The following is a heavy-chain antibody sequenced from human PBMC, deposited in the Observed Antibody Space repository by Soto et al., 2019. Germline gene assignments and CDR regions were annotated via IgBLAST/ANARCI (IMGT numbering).Heavy chain of an antibody. D-gene: IGHD3-10*02. CDR2: IRSKANNYAT. J-gene: IGHJ5*02. CDR1: GFTFSGSA. V-gene: IGHV3-73*01. Sequence: EVQLVESGGGLVQPGGSLRLSCAASGFTFSGSAIHWVRQASGKGLEWLGLIRSKANNYATAYDASVKGRFTISRDDSKNTAYLQMNSLKTEDTAIYYCSRQMFSPDNHWGQGTLVTVSS. CDR3: SRQMFSPDNH.